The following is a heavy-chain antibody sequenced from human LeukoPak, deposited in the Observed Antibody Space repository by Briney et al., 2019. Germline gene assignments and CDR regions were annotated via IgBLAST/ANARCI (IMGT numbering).Heavy chain of an antibody. V-gene: IGHV3-53*01. D-gene: IGHD1-26*01. CDR3: ARGIVGANNWFDP. CDR1: GFTVSSNY. Sequence: GGSLRLSCAASGFTVSSNYMSWVRQAPGKGLEWVSIIYSGGNSYYADSVKGRLTISRDNSKNTLFLQMNSLRADDTAVYYCARGIVGANNWFDPWGQGTLVTVSS. J-gene: IGHJ5*02. CDR2: IYSGGNS.